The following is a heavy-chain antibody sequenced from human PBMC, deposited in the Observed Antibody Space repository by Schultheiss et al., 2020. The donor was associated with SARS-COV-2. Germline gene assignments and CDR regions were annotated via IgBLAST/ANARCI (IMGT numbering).Heavy chain of an antibody. CDR1: GFTFDDYA. J-gene: IGHJ6*02. CDR2: ISWNSGSI. CDR3: ARGGSPQLAEYYYYGMDV. Sequence: GGSLRLSCAASGFTFDDYAMHWVRQAPGKGLEWVSGISWNSGSIGYADSVKGRFTISRDNSKNTLYLQMNSLRAEDTAVYYCARGGSPQLAEYYYYGMDVWGQGTTVTVSS. D-gene: IGHD6-6*01. V-gene: IGHV3-9*01.